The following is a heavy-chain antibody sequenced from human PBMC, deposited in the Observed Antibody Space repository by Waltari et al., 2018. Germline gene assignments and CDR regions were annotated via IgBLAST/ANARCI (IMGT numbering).Heavy chain of an antibody. Sequence: QVQLQESGPGLVKPSQPLSLTCTLSGGSISSASYSWSWSRPPAGKGLEWIGRIYTSGSTNYNPSLKSRVTISVDTSKNQCSLKLSSVTAADTAVYYCARANVGGELGYWGQGTLVTVSS. V-gene: IGHV4-61*02. D-gene: IGHD1-7*01. CDR3: ARANVGGELGY. CDR2: IYTSGST. CDR1: GGSISSASYS. J-gene: IGHJ4*02.